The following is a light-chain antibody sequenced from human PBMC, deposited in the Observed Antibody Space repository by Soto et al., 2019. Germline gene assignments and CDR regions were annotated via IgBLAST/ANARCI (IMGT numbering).Light chain of an antibody. CDR1: SSDVGAYNY. Sequence: QSVLTQPASVSGSPGQSITISCTGTSSDVGAYNYVSWYQQHPGKAPKLIIYEVSSRPSGVSNRFSGSKSGSTASLTISGLQADDEADYYCSSYTSSSSTFYVFGTGTKLTVL. CDR2: EVS. V-gene: IGLV2-14*01. J-gene: IGLJ1*01. CDR3: SSYTSSSSTFYV.